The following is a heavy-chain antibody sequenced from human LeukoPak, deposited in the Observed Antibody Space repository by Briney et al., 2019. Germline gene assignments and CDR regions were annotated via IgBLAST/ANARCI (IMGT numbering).Heavy chain of an antibody. V-gene: IGHV3-30*02. D-gene: IGHD5/OR15-5a*01. CDR1: GFTFSDYG. Sequence: PGGSLRLSCAASGFTFSDYGMNWVRQTPGKGLEWLAFIQNDGSNTFYADSVKGRFTISRDNAKNSLYLQMDSLRAEDTAVYYCASLPTAASYMDVWGKGTTVTVSS. CDR3: ASLPTAASYMDV. CDR2: IQNDGSNT. J-gene: IGHJ6*03.